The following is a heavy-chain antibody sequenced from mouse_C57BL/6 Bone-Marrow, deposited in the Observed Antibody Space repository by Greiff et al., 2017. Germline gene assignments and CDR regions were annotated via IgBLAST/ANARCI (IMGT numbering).Heavy chain of an antibody. D-gene: IGHD4-1*01. J-gene: IGHJ2*01. CDR3: ARHEAWDAFFDY. V-gene: IGHV1-62-2*01. CDR1: GYTFTEYT. Sequence: VHLVESGAELVKPGASVKLSCKASGYTFTEYTIHWVKQRSGQGLEWIGWFYPGSGSIKYNEKFKDKATLTADKSSSTVYMELSRLTSEDSAVYFCARHEAWDAFFDYWGQGTTLTVSS. CDR2: FYPGSGSI.